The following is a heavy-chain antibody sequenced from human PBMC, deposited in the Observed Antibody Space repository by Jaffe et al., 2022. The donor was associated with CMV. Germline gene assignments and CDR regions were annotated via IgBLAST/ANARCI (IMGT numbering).Heavy chain of an antibody. CDR1: GGSFSGYY. D-gene: IGHD3-9*01. J-gene: IGHJ6*03. V-gene: IGHV4-34*01. Sequence: QVQLQQWGAGLLKPSETLSLTCAVYGGSFSGYYWSWIRQPPGKGLEWIGEINHSGSTNYNPSLKSRVTISVDTSKNQFSLKLSSVTAADTAVYYCARLNYDILTGLSRKYYYYMDVWGKGTTVTVSS. CDR2: INHSGST. CDR3: ARLNYDILTGLSRKYYYYMDV.